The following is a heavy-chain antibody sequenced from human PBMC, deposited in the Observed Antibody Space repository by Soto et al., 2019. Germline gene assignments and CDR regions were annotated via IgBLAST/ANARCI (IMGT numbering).Heavy chain of an antibody. CDR3: ARGGTTVVTPPFDP. CDR1: GYTFTSYY. CDR2: INPSDGST. D-gene: IGHD4-17*01. V-gene: IGHV1-46*01. Sequence: QVQLVQSGAEVKKPGASVKVSCKASGYTFTSYYMHWVRQAPGQGLEWMGIINPSDGSTTYAQRFQGRVTMTRDTSTSTVYMALSSLRSEDTAVYYCARGGTTVVTPPFDPWGQGTLVTVSS. J-gene: IGHJ5*02.